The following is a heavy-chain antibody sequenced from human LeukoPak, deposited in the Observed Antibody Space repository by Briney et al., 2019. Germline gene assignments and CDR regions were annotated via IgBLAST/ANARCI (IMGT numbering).Heavy chain of an antibody. CDR2: IYNRGST. V-gene: IGHV4-59*08. J-gene: IGHJ4*02. CDR3: ARVGGYSYGYQYYFDY. Sequence: SETLSLTCTVSGGSISSYYWTWLRQPPGKGLEWIGNIYNRGSTNYNPSLKSRVTMSVDTSKNQFSLKLSSVTAADTAVYYCARVGGYSYGYQYYFDYWGQGTLVTVSS. CDR1: GGSISSYY. D-gene: IGHD5-18*01.